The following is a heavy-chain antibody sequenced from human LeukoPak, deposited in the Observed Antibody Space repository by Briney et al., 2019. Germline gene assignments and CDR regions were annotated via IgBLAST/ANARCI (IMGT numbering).Heavy chain of an antibody. D-gene: IGHD3-3*01. CDR1: GGSISSSSYY. V-gene: IGHV4-39*07. CDR3: ASRTRQVGWSGYYIGY. J-gene: IGHJ4*02. Sequence: PSETLSLTCTVSGGSISSSSYYWGWIRQPPGKGLEWIGSIYYSGSTYYNPSLKSRVTISVDTSKNQFSLKLSSVTAADTAVYYCASRTRQVGWSGYYIGYWGQGTLVTVSS. CDR2: IYYSGST.